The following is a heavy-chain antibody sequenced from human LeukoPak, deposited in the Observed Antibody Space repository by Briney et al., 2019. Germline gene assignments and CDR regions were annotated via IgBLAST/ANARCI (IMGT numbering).Heavy chain of an antibody. J-gene: IGHJ4*02. Sequence: TFXXXAMSWXXXXPGKGLEWVSAISGSGGSTYYADSVKGRFTISRDNSKNTLYLQMNSLRAEDTAVYYCAKVAMIVVVITVFDYWGQGTLVTVSS. V-gene: IGHV3-23*01. CDR2: ISGSGGST. D-gene: IGHD3-22*01. CDR3: AKVAMIVVVITVFDY. CDR1: TFXXXA.